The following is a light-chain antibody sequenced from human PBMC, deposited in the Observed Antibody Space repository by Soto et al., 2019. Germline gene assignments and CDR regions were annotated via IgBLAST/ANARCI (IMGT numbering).Light chain of an antibody. J-gene: IGLJ3*02. Sequence: QSVLTQPPSASGTPGQRVTISCSGSSSNIGRNTVNSYQQFPGTAPPLLIYGNNQRPSGVPDRFYGSKSGTSASLAISGLQSEDEADYYCAAWDDSLSGPVFGGGTKLTVL. CDR3: AAWDDSLSGPV. CDR1: SSNIGRNT. V-gene: IGLV1-44*01. CDR2: GNN.